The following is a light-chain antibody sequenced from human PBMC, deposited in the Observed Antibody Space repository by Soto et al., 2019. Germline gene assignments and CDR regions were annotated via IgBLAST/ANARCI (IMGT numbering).Light chain of an antibody. CDR3: QQYNIWLT. V-gene: IGKV3-15*01. CDR2: GAS. Sequence: EIVMTQSPATLSVSPGERATLSCRASQSVSSNLAWYQQKPGQAPRLLIYGASTRATGLPARFSGSGSGTEFTLTISSLQSEDFAVYYCQQYNIWLTFGGGTKVEIK. CDR1: QSVSSN. J-gene: IGKJ4*01.